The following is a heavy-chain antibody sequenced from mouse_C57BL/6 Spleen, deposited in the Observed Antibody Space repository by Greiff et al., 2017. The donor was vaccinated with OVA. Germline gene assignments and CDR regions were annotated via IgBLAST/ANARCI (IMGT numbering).Heavy chain of an antibody. CDR2: IDPSDSYT. V-gene: IGHV1-69*01. CDR3: ARGGYYGSSYYFDY. CDR1: GYTFTSSW. J-gene: IGHJ2*01. Sequence: VQLQQPGAELVMPGASVKLSCKASGYTFTSSWMHWVKQRPGQGLEWIGEIDPSDSYTNYNQKFKGKSTLTVDKSSSTAYMQLSSLTSEDSAVYYCARGGYYGSSYYFDYWGQGTTLTVSS. D-gene: IGHD1-1*01.